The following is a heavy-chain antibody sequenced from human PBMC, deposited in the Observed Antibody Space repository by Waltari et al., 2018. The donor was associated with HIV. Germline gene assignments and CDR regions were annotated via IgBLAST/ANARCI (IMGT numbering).Heavy chain of an antibody. J-gene: IGHJ5*02. CDR1: GFTVGNSP. D-gene: IGHD3-22*01. Sequence: VRLVESGGGLVRPGGALRLSCTVSGFTVGNSPMTWFRHASGKGLEWVSTVYSDGTTVYADSVKGRFSTSRDTSKNILHLLMDSLRVDDTAVYYCAREVFYYDNSGHPGWFDPWGQGTLVAVSS. CDR2: VYSDGTT. CDR3: AREVFYYDNSGHPGWFDP. V-gene: IGHV3-66*01.